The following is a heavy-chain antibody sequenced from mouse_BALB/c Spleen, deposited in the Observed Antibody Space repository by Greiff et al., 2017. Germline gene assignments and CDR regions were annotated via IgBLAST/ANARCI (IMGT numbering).Heavy chain of an antibody. CDR1: GYSFTSYW. Sequence: VQLQQSGTVLARPGASVKMSCKASGYSFTSYWMHWVKQRPGQGLEWVGAIYPGNSDTSYNQRFKGKAKLTADTSNSTAYMELSSLTNEDSAVYYCTRGDYGNSYWGQGTTLTVSS. CDR2: IYPGNSDT. D-gene: IGHD2-1*01. V-gene: IGHV1-5*01. J-gene: IGHJ2*01. CDR3: TRGDYGNSY.